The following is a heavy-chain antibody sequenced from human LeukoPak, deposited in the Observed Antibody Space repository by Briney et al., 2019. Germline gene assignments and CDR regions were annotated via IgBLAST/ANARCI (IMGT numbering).Heavy chain of an antibody. CDR2: IYYSGST. J-gene: IGHJ3*02. Sequence: SETLSLTCTVSGGSISSSSYYWGWIRQPPGKGLVWIGSIYYSGSTYYNPSLKSRVTISVDTSKNQFSLNLSSVTAADTAVYYCARNVPSPSHRFDIWGQGTMVTVSS. D-gene: IGHD1-1*01. CDR3: ARNVPSPSHRFDI. V-gene: IGHV4-39*01. CDR1: GGSISSSSYY.